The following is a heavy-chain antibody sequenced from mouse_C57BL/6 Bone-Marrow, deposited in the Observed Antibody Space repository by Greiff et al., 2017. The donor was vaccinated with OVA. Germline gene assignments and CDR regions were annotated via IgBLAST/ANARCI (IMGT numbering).Heavy chain of an antibody. Sequence: DVKLVESGGGLVKPGGSLKLSCAASGFTFSSYAMSWVRQTPEKRLEWVATISDGGSYTYYPDNVKGRFPISRDNAKNNLYLQMSHLKSEDTAMYYCARDPLYYAMDYWGQGTSVTVSA. CDR1: GFTFSSYA. J-gene: IGHJ4*01. V-gene: IGHV5-4*01. CDR3: ARDPLYYAMDY. D-gene: IGHD6-1*01. CDR2: ISDGGSYT.